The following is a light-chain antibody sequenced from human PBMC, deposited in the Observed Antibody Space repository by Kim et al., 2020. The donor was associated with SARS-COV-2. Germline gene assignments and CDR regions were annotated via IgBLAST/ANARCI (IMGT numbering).Light chain of an antibody. V-gene: IGLV3-21*04. CDR3: QVWDSSSDHVV. Sequence: QGKTARITCGGNNIGSKSVHWYQQKPGQAPVLVIYYVSDRPSGIPERFSGSNSGNTATLTISRVEAGDEADYYCQVWDSSSDHVVFGGGTQLTVL. CDR1: NIGSKS. J-gene: IGLJ2*01. CDR2: YVS.